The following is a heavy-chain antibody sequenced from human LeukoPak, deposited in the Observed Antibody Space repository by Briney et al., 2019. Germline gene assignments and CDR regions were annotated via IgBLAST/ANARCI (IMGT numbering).Heavy chain of an antibody. Sequence: GRSLRLSCAASGFTFSSYAMHWVRQAPGKGLEWVAVISYDGSNKYYADSVKGRFTISRDNSKNTLYLQMNSLRAEDTAVYYCARDRSIFGLGYWGQGTLVTVSS. CDR1: GFTFSSYA. CDR3: ARDRSIFGLGY. D-gene: IGHD3/OR15-3a*01. V-gene: IGHV3-30-3*01. CDR2: ISYDGSNK. J-gene: IGHJ4*02.